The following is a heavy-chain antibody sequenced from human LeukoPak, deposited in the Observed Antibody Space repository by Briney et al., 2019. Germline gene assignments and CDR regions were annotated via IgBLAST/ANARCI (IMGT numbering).Heavy chain of an antibody. CDR3: VRDEPNRGWYD. D-gene: IGHD6-19*01. CDR2: IVGGST. J-gene: IGHJ4*02. Sequence: GGSLRLSCAASDFTFSDYHMSWVRQAPGKGLEWVSAIVGGSTYYTESVKGRFTISRDNSKNTLYLQMNSLRAEDTAVYYCVRDEPNRGWYDWGQGTLVTVSS. V-gene: IGHV3-53*01. CDR1: DFTFSDYH.